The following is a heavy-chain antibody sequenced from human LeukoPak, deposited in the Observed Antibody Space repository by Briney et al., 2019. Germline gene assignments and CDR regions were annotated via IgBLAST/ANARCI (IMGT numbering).Heavy chain of an antibody. CDR2: ISSSGSTI. CDR1: GFTFSSYE. V-gene: IGHV3-48*03. D-gene: IGHD3-22*01. CDR3: ARIVVPPPSYYYYGMDV. Sequence: GGSLRLSCAASGFTFSSYEMNWVRQAPGKGLEWVSYISSSGSTIYYADSVKGRFTISRDNAKNSLYPQMNSLRAEDTAVYYCARIVVPPPSYYYYGMDVWGQGTTVAVSS. J-gene: IGHJ6*02.